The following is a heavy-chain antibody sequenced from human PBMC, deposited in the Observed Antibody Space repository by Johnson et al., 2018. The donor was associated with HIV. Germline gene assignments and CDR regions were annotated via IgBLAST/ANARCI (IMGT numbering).Heavy chain of an antibody. J-gene: IGHJ3*02. CDR2: LNWNAGST. V-gene: IGHV3-20*04. D-gene: IGHD6-6*01. CDR1: VFTFDDYG. CDR3: AKDLDSSSWGAFDI. Sequence: MLLVESGGGVVRPGGSLRLSCAASVFTFDDYGMSWVRQVPGKGLEWVSGLNWNAGSTGYADSVKGQFTISRDNAKNSLYLKMNSLRAEDTAVYYCAKDLDSSSWGAFDIWGQGTMVTVSS.